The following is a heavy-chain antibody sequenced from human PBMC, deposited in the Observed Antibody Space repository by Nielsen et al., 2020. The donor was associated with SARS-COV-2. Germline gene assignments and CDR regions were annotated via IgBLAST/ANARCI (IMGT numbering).Heavy chain of an antibody. V-gene: IGHV3-30*03. CDR3: VRVRDDSHYYDTGPFDY. Sequence: GESLKISCVAFGFTLKPYGMHWVRQAPGKGLEWVALISYDGSAKYYADSVKGRFTMSRDNSKNTLFLQMDSLRPEDTAVYYCVRVRDDSHYYDTGPFDYWGQGALVTVSS. CDR2: ISYDGSAK. D-gene: IGHD3-22*01. J-gene: IGHJ4*02. CDR1: GFTLKPYG.